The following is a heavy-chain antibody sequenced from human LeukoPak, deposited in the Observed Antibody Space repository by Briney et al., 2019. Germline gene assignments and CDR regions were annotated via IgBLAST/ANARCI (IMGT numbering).Heavy chain of an antibody. CDR1: GGSISSSSYY. V-gene: IGHV4-39*07. D-gene: IGHD3-22*01. CDR2: IYYSGST. CDR3: AREGDSGGPGYFDY. J-gene: IGHJ4*02. Sequence: SETLSLTCTVSGGSISSSSYYWGWIRQPPGKGLEWIGSIYYSGSTYYNPSLKSRVTISVDTFKNQFSLKLSSVTAADTAVYYCAREGDSGGPGYFDYWGPGTLVTVSS.